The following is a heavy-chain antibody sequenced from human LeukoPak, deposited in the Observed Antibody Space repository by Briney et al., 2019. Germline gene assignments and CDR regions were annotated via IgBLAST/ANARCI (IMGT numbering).Heavy chain of an antibody. Sequence: ASLKVSCKASGYTFTNYTMHWVRQAPGQGLEWMGIINPSNGNTSYAHKFKGRVTMTRDTSTSTVYMQLSSLRSEDTAVYFCARDRHGDTAMVELDYWGQGTLVTVSS. CDR1: GYTFTNYT. CDR2: INPSNGNT. V-gene: IGHV1-46*01. D-gene: IGHD5-18*01. J-gene: IGHJ4*02. CDR3: ARDRHGDTAMVELDY.